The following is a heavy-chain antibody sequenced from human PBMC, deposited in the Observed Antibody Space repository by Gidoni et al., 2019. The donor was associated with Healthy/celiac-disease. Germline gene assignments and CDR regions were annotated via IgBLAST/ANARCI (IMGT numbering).Heavy chain of an antibody. V-gene: IGHV3-23*04. CDR3: AKDLDWNYGPPIDAFDI. J-gene: IGHJ3*02. CDR1: GLTVRSNA. Sequence: EGQLVESGGGLVQPGGDLRLYCAAPGLTVRSNAISWVRQAPGKGLVWVSAIRGSGGRTYYADSVKGRFTISSDNSNNPLYLPMNSLRAEDTAVYFCAKDLDWNYGPPIDAFDIWCQGTMVTVSS. CDR2: IRGSGGRT. D-gene: IGHD1-7*01.